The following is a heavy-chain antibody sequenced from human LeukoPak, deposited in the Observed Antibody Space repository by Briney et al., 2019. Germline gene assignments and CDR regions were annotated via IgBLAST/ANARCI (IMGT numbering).Heavy chain of an antibody. CDR2: ISNTDETR. J-gene: IGHJ4*02. Sequence: GRSLRLSCAASGFNFRSYEMNWVRQAPGKGLEWVSYISNTDETRTYADSVKGRFTISRDNAKNSLHLEMNSLRAEDTAVYYCAREIVSAVAGNFDYWGQGTLATVSS. D-gene: IGHD6-19*01. CDR3: AREIVSAVAGNFDY. V-gene: IGHV3-48*03. CDR1: GFNFRSYE.